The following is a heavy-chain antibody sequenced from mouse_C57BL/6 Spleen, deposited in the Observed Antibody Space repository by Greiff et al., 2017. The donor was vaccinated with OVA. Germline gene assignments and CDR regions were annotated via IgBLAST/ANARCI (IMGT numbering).Heavy chain of an antibody. CDR2: IYPGDGDT. V-gene: IGHV1-82*01. J-gene: IGHJ2*01. CDR1: GYAFSSSW. Sequence: QVQLKESGPELVKPGASVKISCKASGYAFSSSWMNWVKQRPGKGLEWIGRIYPGDGDTNYNGKFKGKATLTADKSSSTAYMQLSSLTSEDSAVYFCARTVATDFGCWGQGTTLAVSS. D-gene: IGHD1-1*01. CDR3: ARTVATDFGC.